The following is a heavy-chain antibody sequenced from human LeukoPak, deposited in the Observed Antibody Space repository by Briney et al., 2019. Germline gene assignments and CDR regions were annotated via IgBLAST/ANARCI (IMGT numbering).Heavy chain of an antibody. Sequence: SETLSLTCTVSGGSISSYYWSWLRQPPGKGLEWIGYIYYSGSTNYNPSLKRPVTISVDTSKNKYSLKLSSVTAADTAVYYCARQYGGNFAPDYWGQGTLVTVSS. J-gene: IGHJ4*02. CDR3: ARQYGGNFAPDY. D-gene: IGHD4-23*01. CDR1: GGSISSYY. CDR2: IYYSGST. V-gene: IGHV4-59*08.